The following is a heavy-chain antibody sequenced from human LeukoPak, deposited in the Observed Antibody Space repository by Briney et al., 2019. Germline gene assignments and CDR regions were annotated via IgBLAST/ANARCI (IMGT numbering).Heavy chain of an antibody. D-gene: IGHD1-26*01. J-gene: IGHJ3*02. CDR1: GFTFSSYE. CDR2: ISSSGSII. CDR3: AKEGGTYYNAFDI. Sequence: SGGSLRLSCAASGFTFSSYEMNWVRQAPGKGLEWVSYISSSGSIIYYADSVKGRFTISRDNAKNSLYLQMNSLRAEDTAVYYCAKEGGTYYNAFDIWGQGTMVTVSS. V-gene: IGHV3-48*03.